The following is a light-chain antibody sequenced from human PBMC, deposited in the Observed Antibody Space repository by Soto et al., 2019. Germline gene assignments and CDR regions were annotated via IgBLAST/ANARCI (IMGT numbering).Light chain of an antibody. CDR1: SSDIGGYNY. J-gene: IGLJ1*01. Sequence: QSVLTQPASVSGSPGQSITVSCTGTSSDIGGYNYVSWYQQHPGKAPKLMVYEVTNRPSGVSDRFSGSKSGNTPSLTISGLQADDEGYYYCSSYTSRSPLYVFGTGTKLTVL. V-gene: IGLV2-14*01. CDR3: SSYTSRSPLYV. CDR2: EVT.